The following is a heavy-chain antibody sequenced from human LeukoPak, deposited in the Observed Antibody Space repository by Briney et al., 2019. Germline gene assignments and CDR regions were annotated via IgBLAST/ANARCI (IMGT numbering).Heavy chain of an antibody. CDR2: INPSGGST. D-gene: IGHD2-15*01. V-gene: IGHV1-46*01. CDR3: ARVSHLGYCSGGSCSPHFDY. Sequence: ASVKVSCKASGYTITSKYIHWVRQAPGQGLEWMGVINPSGGSTSYAQKFQARVTMTRDMSTSTVYMELSSLRSDDTAVYYCARVSHLGYCSGGSCSPHFDYWGQGTLVTVSS. J-gene: IGHJ4*02. CDR1: GYTITSKY.